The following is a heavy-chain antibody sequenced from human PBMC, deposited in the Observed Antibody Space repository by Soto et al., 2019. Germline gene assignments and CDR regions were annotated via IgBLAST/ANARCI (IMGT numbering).Heavy chain of an antibody. CDR1: GFTFSSYA. J-gene: IGHJ5*02. V-gene: IGHV3-30-3*01. CDR3: AREGYCSSTSCCRTTGITWFDP. CDR2: ISYDGSNK. D-gene: IGHD2-2*01. Sequence: GGSLRLSCAASGFTFSSYAMHWVRQAPGKGLEWVAVISYDGSNKYYADSVKGRFTISRDNSKNTLYLQMNSLRAEDTAVYYFAREGYCSSTSCCRTTGITWFDPWGQGTLVTVSS.